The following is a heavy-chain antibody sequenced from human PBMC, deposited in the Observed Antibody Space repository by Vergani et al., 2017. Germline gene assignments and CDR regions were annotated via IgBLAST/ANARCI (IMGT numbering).Heavy chain of an antibody. CDR3: ARDVRLLYNRFDP. V-gene: IGHV3-33*01. D-gene: IGHD1-14*01. Sequence: QVQLVESGGGVVQPGRSLRLSCAASGFTFNHYGLHCVRQAPGKGLEWVAVTWYDGNNKQYADSVKGRFTISRDNSKSTMYLQMNSLRDEDTGVYYCARDVRLLYNRFDPWGQGTLVTVSS. CDR1: GFTFNHYG. J-gene: IGHJ5*02. CDR2: TWYDGNNK.